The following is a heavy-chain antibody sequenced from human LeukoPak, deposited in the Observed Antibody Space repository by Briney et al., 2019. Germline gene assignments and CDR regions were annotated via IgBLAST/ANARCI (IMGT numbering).Heavy chain of an antibody. V-gene: IGHV4-38-2*02. D-gene: IGHD2-15*01. CDR1: GYSISSGYY. J-gene: IGHJ5*02. Sequence: SETLSLTCTVSGYSISSGYYWGWTRQPPGKGLEWIGSIYHSGSTYYNPSLKSRVTISVDTSKNQFSLKLSSVTAADTAVYYCARDSHGYCSGGSCYSGGWFDPWGQGTLVTVSS. CDR3: ARDSHGYCSGGSCYSGGWFDP. CDR2: IYHSGST.